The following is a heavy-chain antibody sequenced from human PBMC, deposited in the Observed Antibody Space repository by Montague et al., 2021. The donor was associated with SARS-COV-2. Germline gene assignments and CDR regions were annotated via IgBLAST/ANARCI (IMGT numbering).Heavy chain of an antibody. D-gene: IGHD2-15*01. CDR1: GGSISNSRSY. Sequence: SETLSLTCTVSGGSISNSRSYWGWVRQPPGKGLEYIGSIYYMGTTYYNPSLKSRVTVSLDTSKNQFSLKLSSVTAADTAVYYCARGDGVVVAAPYIWGQGTMVTVSS. CDR2: IYYMGTT. J-gene: IGHJ3*02. V-gene: IGHV4-39*07. CDR3: ARGDGVVVAAPYI.